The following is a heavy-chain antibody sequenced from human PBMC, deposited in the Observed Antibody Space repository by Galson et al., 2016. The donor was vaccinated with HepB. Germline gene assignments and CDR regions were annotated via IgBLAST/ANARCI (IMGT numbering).Heavy chain of an antibody. J-gene: IGHJ4*02. D-gene: IGHD1-26*01. CDR2: ISTTSSYT. V-gene: IGHV3-11*06. CDR1: GFTFSDYY. Sequence: SLRLSCAASGFTFSDYYMSWIRQSPGKGLEWISYISTTSSYTNYADSVKGRFTISRDNANNSLFLQINSLRAEDTAIYYCARAVRSGSFYNWGQGTLVTVSS. CDR3: ARAVRSGSFYN.